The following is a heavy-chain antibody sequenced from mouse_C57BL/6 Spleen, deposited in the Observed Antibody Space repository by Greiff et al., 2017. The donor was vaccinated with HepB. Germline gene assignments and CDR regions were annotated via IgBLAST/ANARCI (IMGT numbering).Heavy chain of an antibody. Sequence: QVQLKESGAELVRPGASVTLSCKASGYTFTDYEMHWVKQTPVHGLEWIGAIDPETGGTAYNQKFKGKAILTADKSSSTAYMELRSLTSEDSAVYYCTRRRVYGSSYVDYWGQGTTLTVSS. CDR2: IDPETGGT. J-gene: IGHJ2*01. CDR3: TRRRVYGSSYVDY. D-gene: IGHD1-1*01. V-gene: IGHV1-15*01. CDR1: GYTFTDYE.